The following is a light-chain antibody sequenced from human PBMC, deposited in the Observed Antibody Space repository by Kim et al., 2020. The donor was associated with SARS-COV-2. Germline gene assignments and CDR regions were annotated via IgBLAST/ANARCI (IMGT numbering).Light chain of an antibody. CDR3: QQSYSTPPYT. CDR2: AAS. V-gene: IGKV1-39*01. J-gene: IGKJ2*01. CDR1: QSISSY. Sequence: AAVGDRVTITCRASQSISSYLNWYQQKPGKAPKLLIYAASSLQSGVPSRFSGSGSGTDFTLTISSLQPEDFATYYCQQSYSTPPYTFGQGTKLEI.